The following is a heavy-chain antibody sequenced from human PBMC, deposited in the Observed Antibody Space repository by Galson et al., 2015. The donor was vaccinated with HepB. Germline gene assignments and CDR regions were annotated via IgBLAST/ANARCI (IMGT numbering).Heavy chain of an antibody. CDR1: GGSISSSTYY. V-gene: IGHV4-61*02. D-gene: IGHD2-2*01. CDR2: FYNSGST. J-gene: IGHJ3*02. CDR3: ATEQEYCDSTTCYGDAFDI. Sequence: LSLTCAVSGGSISSSTYYWSWFRQPAGKGLEWIGRFYNSGSTNYNPSLKSRVTMPLDTSKNQFSLRLSSVSAADTAVYYCATEQEYCDSTTCYGDAFDIWGQGTMVTVSS.